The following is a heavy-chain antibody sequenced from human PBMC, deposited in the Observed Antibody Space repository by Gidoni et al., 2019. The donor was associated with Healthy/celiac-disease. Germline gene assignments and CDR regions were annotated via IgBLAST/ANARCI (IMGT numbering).Heavy chain of an antibody. CDR3: TGSVAGSY. CDR2: IRSKAYGGTT. V-gene: IGHV3-49*04. J-gene: IGHJ4*02. CDR1: GFTFGDYA. Sequence: EVQLVESGGGLVQPGRSLSLSCTASGFTFGDYAMSWVRQAPGKGLEWVGFIRSKAYGGTTEYAASVKGRFTISRDDSKSIAYLQMNSLKTEDTAVYYCTGSVAGSYWGQGTLVTVSS. D-gene: IGHD6-19*01.